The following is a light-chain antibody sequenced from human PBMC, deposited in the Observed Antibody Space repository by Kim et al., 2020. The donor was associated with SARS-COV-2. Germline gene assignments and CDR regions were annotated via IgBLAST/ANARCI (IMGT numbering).Light chain of an antibody. Sequence: SVGDSLTITCRASQTITNFLNWYQHRPGQAPRLLIYGASTLENGVPSRFSGSGSGTEFTLNIISLRPEDFATYYCQQSYETPLTFGGGTKVDIK. CDR2: GAS. CDR3: QQSYETPLT. CDR1: QTITNF. J-gene: IGKJ4*01. V-gene: IGKV1-39*01.